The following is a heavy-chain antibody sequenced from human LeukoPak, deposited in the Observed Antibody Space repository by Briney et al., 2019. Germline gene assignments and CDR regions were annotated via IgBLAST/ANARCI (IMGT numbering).Heavy chain of an antibody. CDR1: GGTFSSYA. D-gene: IGHD6-13*01. V-gene: IGHV1-69*05. J-gene: IGHJ5*02. CDR2: IIPIFGTA. CDR3: ARGGLAAAGTSWFDP. Sequence: GASVKVSCKASGGTFSSYAISWVRQAPGQGLEWMGGIIPIFGTANYAQKFQGRVTITTDESTSTAYMELSSLRSEDTAVYYCARGGLAAAGTSWFDPWDQGTLVTVSS.